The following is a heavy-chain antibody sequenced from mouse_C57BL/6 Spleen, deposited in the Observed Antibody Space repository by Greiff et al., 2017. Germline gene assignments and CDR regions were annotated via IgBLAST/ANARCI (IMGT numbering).Heavy chain of an antibody. D-gene: IGHD2-4*01. CDR2: ISDGGSYT. V-gene: IGHV5-4*01. J-gene: IGHJ3*01. CDR3: ARDYYDSPWFAY. CDR1: GFTFSSYA. Sequence: EVKLVESWGGLVKPGGSLKLSCAASGFTFSSYAMSWVRQTPEKRLEWVATISDGGSYTYYPDNVKGRFTISRDNAKNNLYLQMSHLKSEDTAMYYCARDYYDSPWFAYWGQGTLVTVSA.